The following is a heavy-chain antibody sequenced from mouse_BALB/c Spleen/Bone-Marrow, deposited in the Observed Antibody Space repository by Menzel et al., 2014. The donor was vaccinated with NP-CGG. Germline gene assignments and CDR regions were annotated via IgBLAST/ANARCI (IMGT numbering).Heavy chain of an antibody. J-gene: IGHJ3*01. V-gene: IGHV14-3*02. D-gene: IGHD1-1*01. CDR3: AFYYYGSSLFAY. Sequence: VQLQQSGAELVKPWASVKLSCTASGFNIKDTYMHWVKQRPEQGLEWIGRIDPANGNTKYDPKFQGKATITADTSSNTAYLQLSSLTSEDTAVYYCAFYYYGSSLFAYWGQGTLVTVPA. CDR2: IDPANGNT. CDR1: GFNIKDTY.